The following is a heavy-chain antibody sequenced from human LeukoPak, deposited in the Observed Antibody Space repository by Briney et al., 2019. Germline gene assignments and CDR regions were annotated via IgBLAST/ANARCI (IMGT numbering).Heavy chain of an antibody. CDR3: AKSFGKWNYGGTSI. V-gene: IGHV3-23*01. Sequence: GGSLRLSCAASGFTFSSYATSWVRQAPGKGLEWVSGISYSGGTTYHADSLKGRFVISRDNSKNTVYLQMNSLRAEDTAVYYCAKSFGKWNYGGTSIWGQGTPVTVSS. J-gene: IGHJ4*02. CDR2: ISYSGGTT. CDR1: GFTFSSYA. D-gene: IGHD3-10*01.